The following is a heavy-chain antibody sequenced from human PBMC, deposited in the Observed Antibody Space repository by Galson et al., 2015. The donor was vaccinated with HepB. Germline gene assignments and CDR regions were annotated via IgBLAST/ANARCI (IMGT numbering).Heavy chain of an antibody. V-gene: IGHV1-46*01. J-gene: IGHJ4*02. CDR3: ASYGDYTFFDY. D-gene: IGHD4-17*01. CDR1: GYTFTSYY. CDR2: INPSGGST. Sequence: SVKVSCKASGYTFTSYYMHWVRQAPGQGLEWMGIINPSGGSTSYAQKFQGRVTMTRDTSRSTASMELSSLRSEDTAVYYCASYGDYTFFDYWGQGTLVTVAS.